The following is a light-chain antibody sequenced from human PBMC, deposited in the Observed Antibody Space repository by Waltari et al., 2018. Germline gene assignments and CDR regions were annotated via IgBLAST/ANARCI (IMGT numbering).Light chain of an antibody. CDR3: MQGTHWPRT. V-gene: IGKV2-30*02. CDR1: QSLVHSDGNTY. J-gene: IGKJ1*01. Sequence: VVMTQSPLSLPVTLGQPASISCKSSQSLVHSDGNTYLNWFQQRPGQSPRRLFYKVSDRDSGVPDRFSGSGSGTDFTLKISRVEAEDVRVYYCMQGTHWPRTFGQGTKVEIK. CDR2: KVS.